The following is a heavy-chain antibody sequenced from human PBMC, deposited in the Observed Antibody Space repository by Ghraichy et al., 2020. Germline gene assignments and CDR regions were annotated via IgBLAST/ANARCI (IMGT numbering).Heavy chain of an antibody. V-gene: IGHV5-51*01. CDR3: ARLAGALLSTPFYIDH. Sequence: GESLNISCQASGYSFTTYWLGWVRQMPGKSLELMGIIYPGDSDTSYSPSFQGQVTISADKSINIAYLQWDSLKASDTAMYFCARLAGALLSTPFYIDHWGQGTLVTVSS. CDR2: IYPGDSDT. J-gene: IGHJ4*02. CDR1: GYSFTTYW. D-gene: IGHD2-21*01.